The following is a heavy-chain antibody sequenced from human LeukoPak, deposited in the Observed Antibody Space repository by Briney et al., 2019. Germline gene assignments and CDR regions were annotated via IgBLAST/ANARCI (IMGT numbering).Heavy chain of an antibody. J-gene: IGHJ4*02. V-gene: IGHV4-59*08. CDR1: GGSISSYY. D-gene: IGHD1-26*01. Sequence: PSETLSLTCTVSGGSISSYYWSWIRQPPGKGLEWIGYIYYSGSTNYNPSLKSRVTISVDTSKNQFSLKLSSVTAADTAVYYCARRGVGATMGLDDYWGQGTLVTVSS. CDR3: ARRGVGATMGLDDY. CDR2: IYYSGST.